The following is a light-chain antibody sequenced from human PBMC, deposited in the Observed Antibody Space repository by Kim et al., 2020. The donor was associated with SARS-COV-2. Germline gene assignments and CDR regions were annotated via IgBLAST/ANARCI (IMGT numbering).Light chain of an antibody. CDR1: QSVGGW. Sequence: DIQMTQSPSTLSAYVGDRVIITCRASQSVGGWLTWYQHKPGKAPKLLIYGASTLESGVPSRFSGSGSGTEFTLTISSLQPDDFATYYCQQYNTYSFTFGPGTKVDIK. CDR2: GAS. CDR3: QQYNTYSFT. J-gene: IGKJ3*01. V-gene: IGKV1-5*03.